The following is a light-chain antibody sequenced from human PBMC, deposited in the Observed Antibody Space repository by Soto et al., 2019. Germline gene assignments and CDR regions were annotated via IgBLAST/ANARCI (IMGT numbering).Light chain of an antibody. J-gene: IGKJ1*01. CDR1: QSVSSN. Sequence: ELVMTQSPATLSVSPGERATLSCRASQSVSSNLAWYQQKPGQAPRLLMYDASTRATGVSARFSGSGSGTEFTLTISSLQSEDFAVYYCQQYNNWPPWTFGQGTEVEIK. CDR2: DAS. CDR3: QQYNNWPPWT. V-gene: IGKV3-15*01.